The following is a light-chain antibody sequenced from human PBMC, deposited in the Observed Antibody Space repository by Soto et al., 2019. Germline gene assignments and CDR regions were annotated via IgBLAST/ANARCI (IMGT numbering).Light chain of an antibody. Sequence: QSVLTQPASVSGSPGQSINISCTGTSSDVGGYKYVSWYQQHPDKAPKLIIFEVSNRPSGISSRFSGSKSGNTASLTISGLQAEDEADYYCASYTSSRTSVIFGRGTQLTVL. J-gene: IGLJ2*01. CDR1: SSDVGGYKY. CDR2: EVS. V-gene: IGLV2-14*01. CDR3: ASYTSSRTSVI.